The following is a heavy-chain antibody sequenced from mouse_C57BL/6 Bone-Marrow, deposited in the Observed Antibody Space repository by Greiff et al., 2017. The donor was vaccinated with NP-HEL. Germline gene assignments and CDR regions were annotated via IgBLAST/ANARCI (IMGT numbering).Heavy chain of an antibody. J-gene: IGHJ2*01. CDR2: IYPGDGDT. D-gene: IGHD1-1*01. CDR3: ASFITTRVYYFDY. CDR1: GYAFSSSW. Sequence: QVQLQQSGPELVKPGASVKISCKASGYAFSSSWMNWVKQRPGKGLEWIGRIYPGDGDTNYNGKFKGKATLTADKSSSTAYMQLSSVTSEDSAVYVCASFITTRVYYFDYWGQGTTLTVSS. V-gene: IGHV1-82*01.